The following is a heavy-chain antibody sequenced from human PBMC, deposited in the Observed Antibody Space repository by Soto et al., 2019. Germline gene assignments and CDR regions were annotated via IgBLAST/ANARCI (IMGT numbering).Heavy chain of an antibody. Sequence: SETLSLTCSVSGGSITSGGFYWTWIRQHPGKGLEWIGNIYSSAYSGTTYYNPSLKSRITISADTSKNQFSLRLSSVTAADTAVYYCARGHGNLDYWGQGTLVTVSS. J-gene: IGHJ4*02. V-gene: IGHV4-31*03. CDR3: ARGHGNLDY. CDR1: GGSITSGGFY. CDR2: IYSSAYSGTT.